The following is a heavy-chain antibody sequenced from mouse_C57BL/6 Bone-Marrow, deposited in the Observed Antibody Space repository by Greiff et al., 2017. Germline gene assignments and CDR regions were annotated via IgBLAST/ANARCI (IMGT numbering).Heavy chain of an antibody. CDR1: GFNIKDDY. CDR2: IDPENGDT. V-gene: IGHV14-4*01. D-gene: IGHD1-1*01. Sequence: EVQLQQSGAELVRPGASVKLSCTASGFNIKDDYMHWVKQRPEQGLEWIGWIDPENGDTEYASQFQGKATITADPSSNTAYLQLSSLTSEDTAVYYCTPLITTVVATFDYWGQGTTLTVSS. CDR3: TPLITTVVATFDY. J-gene: IGHJ2*01.